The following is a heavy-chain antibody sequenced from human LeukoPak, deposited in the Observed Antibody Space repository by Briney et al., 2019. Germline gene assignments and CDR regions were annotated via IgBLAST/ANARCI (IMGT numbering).Heavy chain of an antibody. CDR2: ISSSGSTI. D-gene: IGHD2/OR15-2a*01. J-gene: IGHJ5*02. CDR3: ARVGIWGSYNRFDP. CDR1: GFTFSSYE. Sequence: GGSLRLSCAASGFTFSSYEMNWVRQAPGKGLEWVSYISSSGSTIYYADSVKGRFTISRDNAKNSLYLQMNSLRAEDTAVYYCARVGIWGSYNRFDPWGQGTLVTVSS. V-gene: IGHV3-48*03.